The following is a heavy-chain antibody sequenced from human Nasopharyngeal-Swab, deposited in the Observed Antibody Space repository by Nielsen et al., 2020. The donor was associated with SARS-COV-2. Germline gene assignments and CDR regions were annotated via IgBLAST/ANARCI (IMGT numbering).Heavy chain of an antibody. Sequence: GESLKISFAASGFTFSSYGMHWVRQAPGKGLEWVAVIWYDGSNKYYADSVKGRFTISRDNSKNTLYLQMNSLRAEDTAVYYCARGDRYGGNALDAFDIWGQGTMVTVSS. CDR1: GFTFSSYG. V-gene: IGHV3-33*01. D-gene: IGHD4-23*01. CDR3: ARGDRYGGNALDAFDI. CDR2: IWYDGSNK. J-gene: IGHJ3*02.